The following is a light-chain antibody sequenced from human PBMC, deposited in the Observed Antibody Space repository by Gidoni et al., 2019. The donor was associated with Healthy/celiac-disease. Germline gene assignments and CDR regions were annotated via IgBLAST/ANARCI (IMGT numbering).Light chain of an antibody. CDR2: ASS. CDR3: QQTKTSPFT. J-gene: IGKJ3*01. V-gene: IGKV1-39*01. Sequence: DIQLTQSPSSLSASAGDRVTITCRANENIDNSLNWYRQTPGKAPELLIYASSNLRGGVPSRFSGSGFGTDFTLSISGLQSEDLANYYCQQTKTSPFTFGPGTKVDLK. CDR1: ENIDNS.